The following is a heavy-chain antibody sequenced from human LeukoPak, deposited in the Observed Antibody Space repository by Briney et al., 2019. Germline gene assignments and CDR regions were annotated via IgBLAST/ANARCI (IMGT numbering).Heavy chain of an antibody. CDR2: ISSSGSTI. CDR3: ARGHDFGENFDY. CDR1: GFTFSSYE. V-gene: IGHV3-48*03. Sequence: PGGSLRLSCAASGFTFSSYEMNWVRQAPGKGLEWVSYISSSGSTIYYADSVKGRFTVSRDNAKNSPYLQMNSLRAEDTAVYYCARGHDFGENFDYWGQGTLVTVSS. J-gene: IGHJ4*02. D-gene: IGHD3-10*01.